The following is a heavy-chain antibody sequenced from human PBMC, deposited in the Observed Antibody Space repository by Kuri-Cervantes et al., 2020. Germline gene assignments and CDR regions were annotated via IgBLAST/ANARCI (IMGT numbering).Heavy chain of an antibody. CDR3: AKDMGRLLFIGEGGGAPDY. CDR1: GFTFDDYT. J-gene: IGHJ4*02. D-gene: IGHD2/OR15-2a*01. Sequence: GGSLRLSCAASGFTFDDYTMHWVRQAPGKGLEWVSLISWDGGSTYYADSVKGRFTISRDNSKNSLYLQMNSLRTEDTALYYCAKDMGRLLFIGEGGGAPDYWGQGTLVTVSS. V-gene: IGHV3-43*01. CDR2: ISWDGGST.